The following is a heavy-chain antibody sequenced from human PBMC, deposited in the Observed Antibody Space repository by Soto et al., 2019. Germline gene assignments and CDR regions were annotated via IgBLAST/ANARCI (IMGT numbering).Heavy chain of an antibody. V-gene: IGHV3-30*18. CDR2: ISYDGSNK. J-gene: IGHJ4*02. D-gene: IGHD6-19*01. CDR3: AKGYSSGLYASYFDY. CDR1: GFTFSSYG. Sequence: QVQLVESGGGVVQPGRSLRLSCAASGFTFSSYGMHWVRQAPGKGLEWVAVISYDGSNKYYADSVKGRFTISRDNSKNTLDLQMNRLRAEDTAVYYCAKGYSSGLYASYFDYWGQGTLVTVSS.